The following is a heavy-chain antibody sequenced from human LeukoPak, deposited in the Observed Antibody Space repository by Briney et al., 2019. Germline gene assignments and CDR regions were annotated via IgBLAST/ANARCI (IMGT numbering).Heavy chain of an antibody. D-gene: IGHD1-1*01. V-gene: IGHV3-33*01. CDR1: GFSFSTFG. CDR3: AREGYRDYYYGMDV. CDR2: ISYDGSNK. J-gene: IGHJ6*02. Sequence: PGGSLRLSCAASGFSFSTFGMHWVRQAPGKGLEWVAVISYDGSNKLYADCVKGRFTISRDNSKNTLYLQINSLRAGDTAVYYCAREGYRDYYYGMDVWGQGTTVTVSS.